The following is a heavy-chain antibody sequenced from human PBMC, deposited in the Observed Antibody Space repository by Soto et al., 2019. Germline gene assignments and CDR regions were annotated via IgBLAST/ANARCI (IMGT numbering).Heavy chain of an antibody. J-gene: IGHJ4*02. Sequence: QVQLQESGPGLVKPSETLSLTCTVSGGSISSYYWSWIRQPPGKGLEWIGFIYSSGNTNYNPSLKSRVTISVDTSKNQFSLKLSSVTAADTALYYCAGLYSSSPFFNYWGQGTLVTVSS. CDR1: GGSISSYY. CDR3: AGLYSSSPFFNY. CDR2: IYSSGNT. D-gene: IGHD6-6*01. V-gene: IGHV4-59*01.